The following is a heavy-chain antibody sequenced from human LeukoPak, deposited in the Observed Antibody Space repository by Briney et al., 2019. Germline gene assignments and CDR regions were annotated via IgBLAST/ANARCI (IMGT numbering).Heavy chain of an antibody. CDR2: MNPNSGNT. CDR3: ARGPPPEARDFDY. V-gene: IGHV1-8*02. CDR1: GYTFTSFD. Sequence: ASVKVSCKASGYTFTSFDINWVRQATGQGLEWMGWMNPNSGNTGSAQKFRGRVTMTRETSINTAYMELSSLRSEDTAVYYCARGPPPEARDFDYWGQGTLVTVSS. J-gene: IGHJ4*02.